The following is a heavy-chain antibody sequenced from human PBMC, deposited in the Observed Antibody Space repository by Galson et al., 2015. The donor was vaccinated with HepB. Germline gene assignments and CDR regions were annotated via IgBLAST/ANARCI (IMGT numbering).Heavy chain of an antibody. J-gene: IGHJ4*02. CDR1: GYTFTDYY. D-gene: IGHD2-2*02. CDR3: ARGAGSLVPAAIFFYFDY. CDR2: INLDSGDT. V-gene: IGHV1-2*02. Sequence: SVKASCKASGYTFTDYYMHWVRQAPGQGLEWMGWINLDSGDTNYAQKFQGRVTMTRDTSISTTFMELSRLRSDDTAVYYCARGAGSLVPAAIFFYFDYWGQGTLVTVSS.